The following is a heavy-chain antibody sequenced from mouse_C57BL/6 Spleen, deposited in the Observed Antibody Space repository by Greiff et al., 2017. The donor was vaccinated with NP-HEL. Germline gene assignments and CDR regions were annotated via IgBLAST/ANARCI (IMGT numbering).Heavy chain of an antibody. V-gene: IGHV1-69*01. J-gene: IGHJ4*01. CDR3: ARRGDYYAMDY. CDR1: GYTFTSYW. Sequence: QVQLQQPGAELVMPGASVKLSCKASGYTFTSYWMHWVKQRPGQGLEWIGEIDPSDSYTTYNQKFKGKSTLTVDKSSSTAYMQLSSLTAEDSAVYYCARRGDYYAMDYWGQGTSVTVSS. CDR2: IDPSDSYT.